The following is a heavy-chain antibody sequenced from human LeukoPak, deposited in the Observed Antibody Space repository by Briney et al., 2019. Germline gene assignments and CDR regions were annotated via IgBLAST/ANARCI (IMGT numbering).Heavy chain of an antibody. V-gene: IGHV1-18*01. CDR2: ISAYNGNT. D-gene: IGHD3-9*01. J-gene: IGHJ4*02. CDR3: ARGSGRNYDILTGYYTY. Sequence: ASVKVSCKASGYTFTSCGISWVRQAPGQGLEWMGWISAYNGNTNYAQKLQGRVNMTTDTSTSTAYMELRSLRSDDTAVYYCARGSGRNYDILTGYYTYWGQGTLVTVSS. CDR1: GYTFTSCG.